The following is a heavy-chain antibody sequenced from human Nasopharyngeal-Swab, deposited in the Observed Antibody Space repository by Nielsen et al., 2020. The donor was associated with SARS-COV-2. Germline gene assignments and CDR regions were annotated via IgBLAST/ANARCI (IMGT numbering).Heavy chain of an antibody. CDR2: IYYSGST. CDR3: ARGARVQLVRTGWFDP. J-gene: IGHJ5*02. Sequence: WIRQPPGKGLEWIGYIYYSGSTYYNPSLKSRVTISVDTSKNQFSLKLSSVTAADTAVYYCARGARVQLVRTGWFDPWGQGTLVTVSS. D-gene: IGHD6-6*01. V-gene: IGHV4-30-2*04.